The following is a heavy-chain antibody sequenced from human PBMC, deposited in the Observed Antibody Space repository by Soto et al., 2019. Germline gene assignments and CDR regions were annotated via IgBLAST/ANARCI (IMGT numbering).Heavy chain of an antibody. CDR1: GFTFSSYA. CDR3: ARDSAYYYASSGYYFSY. Sequence: QVQLVESGGGVVQPGRSLRLSCAASGFTFSSYAMHWVRQAPGKGLEWVAVISYDGSNKYYADSVKGRFTISRDNSKNTLYLQMNSLRAEDTAVYYCARDSAYYYASSGYYFSYWGQGTLVTVSS. V-gene: IGHV3-30-3*01. J-gene: IGHJ4*02. CDR2: ISYDGSNK. D-gene: IGHD3-22*01.